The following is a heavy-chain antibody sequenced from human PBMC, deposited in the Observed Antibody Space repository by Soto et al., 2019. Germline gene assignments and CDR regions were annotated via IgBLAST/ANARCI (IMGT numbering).Heavy chain of an antibody. CDR1: GATISSGGFY. V-gene: IGHV4-30-4*01. CDR3: AVRFGTV. J-gene: IGHJ6*02. D-gene: IGHD3-3*01. CDR2: IYYSGTT. Sequence: TLCLSCTVSGATISSGGFYWTWIGQPPGKGLEWIVYIYYSGTTYYNPSLKSRVSISLDTSKNRFSLKLTSVTAADTGVYYCAVRFGTVWGQGTTVTVSS.